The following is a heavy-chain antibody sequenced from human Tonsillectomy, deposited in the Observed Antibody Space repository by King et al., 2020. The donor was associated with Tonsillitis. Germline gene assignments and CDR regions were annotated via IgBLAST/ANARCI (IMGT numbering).Heavy chain of an antibody. V-gene: IGHV3-23*04. CDR1: GFTFSSYA. Sequence: VQLVESGGGLVQPGGSLRLSCPASGFTFSSYAMSWVRQAPGKGLEWVSSISGSGDYTYYADSVKGRFTISRDNSKNTLYLQMNSLRAEDTAVYYCAKDLGRRDGPGGWFDPWGQGTLV. CDR2: ISGSGDYT. D-gene: IGHD5-24*01. CDR3: AKDLGRRDGPGGWFDP. J-gene: IGHJ5*02.